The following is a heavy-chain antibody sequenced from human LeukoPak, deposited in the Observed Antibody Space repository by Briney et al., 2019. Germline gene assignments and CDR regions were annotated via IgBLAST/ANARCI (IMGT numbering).Heavy chain of an antibody. CDR3: AKDFAAALTRGFDY. Sequence: GRSLRLSCAASGFTFDDYAMNWVRHAPGKGLEWVGGISWNSGSIAYADSVKGRFTISTDNAKNSVYLQMNSLRAEDMALYYCAKDFAAALTRGFDYWGQGRLVTVSS. V-gene: IGHV3-9*03. CDR2: ISWNSGSI. CDR1: GFTFDDYA. D-gene: IGHD6-13*01. J-gene: IGHJ4*02.